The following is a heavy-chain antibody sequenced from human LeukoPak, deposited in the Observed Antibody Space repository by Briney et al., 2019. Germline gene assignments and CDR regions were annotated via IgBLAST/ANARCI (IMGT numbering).Heavy chain of an antibody. D-gene: IGHD3-10*01. J-gene: IGHJ4*02. Sequence: ASVKVSCKASGYSVTDNHVHWVRQAPGQGLQWMGWINPKSDGTSHSRSFQGRLTMYSDTTINTVYMQLSRLTPDDTAVYFCARGKSGTNPGGFDAWGQGTLITVSS. V-gene: IGHV1-2*02. CDR3: ARGKSGTNPGGFDA. CDR1: GYSVTDNH. CDR2: INPKSDGT.